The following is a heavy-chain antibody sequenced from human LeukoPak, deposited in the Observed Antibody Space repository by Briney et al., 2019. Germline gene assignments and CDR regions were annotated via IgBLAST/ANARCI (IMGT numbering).Heavy chain of an antibody. V-gene: IGHV1-69*04. CDR2: IIPILGIA. Sequence: ASVKVSCKASGGTFSSYAISWVRQAPGQGLEWMGRIIPILGIANYAQKFQGRVTITADKSTSTAYMELSSLRSEDTAVYYCARDHRYCSGGSCYIDYWGQGTLVTVSS. D-gene: IGHD2-15*01. CDR1: GGTFSSYA. CDR3: ARDHRYCSGGSCYIDY. J-gene: IGHJ4*02.